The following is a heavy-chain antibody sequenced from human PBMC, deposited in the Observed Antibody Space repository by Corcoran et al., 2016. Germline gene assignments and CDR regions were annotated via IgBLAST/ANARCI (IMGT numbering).Heavy chain of an antibody. D-gene: IGHD2-15*01. V-gene: IGHV4-59*01. Sequence: QVQLQESGPGLVKPSETLSLTCTVSGGSISSYYWSWIRQPPGKGLEWIGYISYSGSTNYNPSLKSQVTISVNTSKNQFSLKLSSVNAADTAVYYCARVRCSGGSCNFDYWGQGTLFNVSA. CDR2: ISYSGST. J-gene: IGHJ4*02. CDR1: GGSISSYY. CDR3: ARVRCSGGSCNFDY.